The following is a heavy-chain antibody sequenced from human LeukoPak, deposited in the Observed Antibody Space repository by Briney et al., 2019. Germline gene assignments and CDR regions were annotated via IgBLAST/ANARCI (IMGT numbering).Heavy chain of an antibody. D-gene: IGHD5-18*01. CDR1: GFTVSSYY. J-gene: IGHJ4*02. V-gene: IGHV3-48*03. Sequence: PGGSLRLSCAASGFTVSSYYMTWVRQAPGKGLEWVSYISSSGRNIYYADSVKGRFTISRDNAKNSLYLQMNSLRAEDTAVYYFARDLVQLWSKDYWGQGTLVTVSS. CDR3: ARDLVQLWSKDY. CDR2: ISSSGRNI.